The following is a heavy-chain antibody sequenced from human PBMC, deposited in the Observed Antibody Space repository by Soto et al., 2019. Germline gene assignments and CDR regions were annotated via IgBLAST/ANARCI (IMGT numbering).Heavy chain of an antibody. V-gene: IGHV3-23*01. CDR3: ARRGSGSYYDY. Sequence: EVQLLESGGGLVQPGGSLRLSCAASGFTFSSYAMRWVGQAPVKGLEWVSAISGSGGSTYYADSVKGRFTISRDNSKNTLYLQMNILRAEDTAVYYCARRGSGSYYDYWGQGTLVTVSS. CDR1: GFTFSSYA. CDR2: ISGSGGST. J-gene: IGHJ4*02. D-gene: IGHD1-26*01.